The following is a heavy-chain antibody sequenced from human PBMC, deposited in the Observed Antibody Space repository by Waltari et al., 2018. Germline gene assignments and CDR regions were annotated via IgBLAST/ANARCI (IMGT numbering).Heavy chain of an antibody. Sequence: EVQVVESGGGLVQPGGSLRLSCAASGFTFSSYSMSWFRQAPGKGRGWVAKWKQDGTEEYSLNSVKGRFRLSRDSAKNSVFLQMNSLRVEDTAVYYCARWRRRQSEYDNWGQGTLVTVSS. CDR3: ARWRRRQSEYDN. D-gene: IGHD3-3*01. CDR1: GFTFSSYS. V-gene: IGHV3-7*01. CDR2: WKQDGTEE. J-gene: IGHJ4*02.